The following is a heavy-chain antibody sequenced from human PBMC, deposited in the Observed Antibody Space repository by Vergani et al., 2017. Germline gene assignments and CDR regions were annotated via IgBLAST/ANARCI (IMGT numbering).Heavy chain of an antibody. Sequence: VQLVESGGGLVKPGGSLRLSCAASGFTFSSYEMNWVRQAPGKGLEWVSYISSSGSTIYYADSVKGRFTISRDNSKNTLYLQMNSLRAEDTAVYYCARVSSNPSYSSSPLDYWGQGTLVTVSS. CDR1: GFTFSSYE. J-gene: IGHJ4*02. D-gene: IGHD6-13*01. V-gene: IGHV3-48*03. CDR2: ISSSGSTI. CDR3: ARVSSNPSYSSSPLDY.